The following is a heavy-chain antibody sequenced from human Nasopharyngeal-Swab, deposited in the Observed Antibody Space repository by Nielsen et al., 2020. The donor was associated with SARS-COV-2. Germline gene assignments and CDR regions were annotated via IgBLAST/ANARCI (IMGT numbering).Heavy chain of an antibody. D-gene: IGHD6-13*01. J-gene: IGHJ4*02. Sequence: SETLSLTCAVYGGSFRGYYWSWIRQPPGKGLEWIGEINHSGSTNYNSSLKSRVTISVDTSKNQFSLKLSSVTAADTAVYYCARCIAAAGPAPDYWGQGTLVTVSS. CDR3: ARCIAAAGPAPDY. CDR1: GGSFRGYY. CDR2: INHSGST. V-gene: IGHV4-34*01.